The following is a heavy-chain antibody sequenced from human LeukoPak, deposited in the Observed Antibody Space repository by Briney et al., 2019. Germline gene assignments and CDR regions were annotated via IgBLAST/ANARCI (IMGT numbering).Heavy chain of an antibody. J-gene: IGHJ4*02. Sequence: SVKVSCKASGGTFSSYAISWVRQAPGQGLEWMGRIIPIFGTANYAQKFQGRVTITTDESTSTAYMELGSLRSEDTAVYYCATHRKNYYDSSGYYGNSFGYWGQGTLVTVSS. CDR3: ATHRKNYYDSSGYYGNSFGY. CDR1: GGTFSSYA. CDR2: IIPIFGTA. V-gene: IGHV1-69*05. D-gene: IGHD3-22*01.